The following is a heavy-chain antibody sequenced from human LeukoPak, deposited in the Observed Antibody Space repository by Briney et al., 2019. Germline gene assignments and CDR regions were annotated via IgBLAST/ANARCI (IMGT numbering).Heavy chain of an antibody. Sequence: GRSLRLSCAASGFTFSSYGMHWVRQAPGKGLEWVAVIWYDGSNKYYEDSVKGRFTISRDNSKNTLYLQMNSLRAEDTAVYYCARDRDSYGYGLYYFDYWGQGTLVTVSS. CDR2: IWYDGSNK. CDR3: ARDRDSYGYGLYYFDY. CDR1: GFTFSSYG. D-gene: IGHD5-18*01. V-gene: IGHV3-33*01. J-gene: IGHJ4*02.